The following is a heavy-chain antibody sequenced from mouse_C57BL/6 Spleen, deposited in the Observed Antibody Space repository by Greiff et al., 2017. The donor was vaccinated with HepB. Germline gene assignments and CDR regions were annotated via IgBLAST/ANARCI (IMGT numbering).Heavy chain of an antibody. CDR3: TGNSYYGYDVGSWCAY. D-gene: IGHD2-9*01. CDR2: IRLKSDNYAT. CDR1: GFTFSNYW. J-gene: IGHJ3*01. V-gene: IGHV6-3*01. Sequence: DVKLVESGGGLVQPGGSMKLSCVASGFTFSNYWLNWVRQSPEKGLEWVAQIRLKSDNYATHYAESVKGRFTISSDDSKSSVYLQMNNVRAEDTGIYYCTGNSYYGYDVGSWCAYWGQGTLVTVSA.